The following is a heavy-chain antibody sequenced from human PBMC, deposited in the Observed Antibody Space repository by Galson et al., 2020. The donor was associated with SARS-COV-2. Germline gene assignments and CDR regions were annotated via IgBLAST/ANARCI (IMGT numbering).Heavy chain of an antibody. D-gene: IGHD1-1*01. CDR2: MSGSEGHT. CDR1: GFPFTTYA. CDR3: AKGNGTERPYNWFDP. V-gene: IGHV3-23*01. J-gene: IGHJ5*02. Sequence: GESLKISCAASGFPFTTYAMSWVRQAPGKGLEWVSGMSGSEGHTYHADSVKGRFTVSRDNSKNTLYLQMNSLRAEDTAVYYGAKGNGTERPYNWFDPWGQGTLVTVSS.